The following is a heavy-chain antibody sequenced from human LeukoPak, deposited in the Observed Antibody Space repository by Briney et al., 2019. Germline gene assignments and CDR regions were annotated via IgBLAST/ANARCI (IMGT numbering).Heavy chain of an antibody. CDR2: ISGSGDST. CDR3: AKEDTAGSTGSADY. D-gene: IGHD2-2*01. J-gene: IGHJ4*02. V-gene: IGHV3-23*01. CDR1: GFTFSSYS. Sequence: GGALRLSCAACGFTFSSYSMSRFRQAPGERLEGVSVISGSGDSTYYADSVKGRFTISRDNSKNTLYLPMNSLRAEDTAVYFCAKEDTAGSTGSADYWGQGTLVTVSS.